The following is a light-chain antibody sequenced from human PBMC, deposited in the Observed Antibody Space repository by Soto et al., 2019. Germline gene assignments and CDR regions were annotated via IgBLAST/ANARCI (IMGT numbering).Light chain of an antibody. CDR2: EVN. V-gene: IGLV2-8*01. CDR1: SSDVGGYSF. Sequence: QSALTQPPSASGSPGQSVTISCTGTSSDVGGYSFVSWYQQLPGKAPKLIIYEVNKRPSGVSDRFSGSKSGNTASLTVSGLQAEDEADYYCSSYADSNNVLFGGGTKLTVL. J-gene: IGLJ2*01. CDR3: SSYADSNNVL.